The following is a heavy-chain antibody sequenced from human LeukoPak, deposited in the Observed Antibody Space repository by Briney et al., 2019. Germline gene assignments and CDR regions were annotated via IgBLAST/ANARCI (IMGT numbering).Heavy chain of an antibody. CDR1: GFTFSSYW. Sequence: GGSLRLSCAASGFTFSSYWMHWVRQAPGKGLVWVSRICSDGINTNYADSVKGRFTISRDNAKNSLYLQMNSLRAEDMALYHCAKGEGGRLMYYYYMDVWGKGTTVTVSS. D-gene: IGHD1-26*01. CDR3: AKGEGGRLMYYYYMDV. J-gene: IGHJ6*03. CDR2: ICSDGINT. V-gene: IGHV3-74*01.